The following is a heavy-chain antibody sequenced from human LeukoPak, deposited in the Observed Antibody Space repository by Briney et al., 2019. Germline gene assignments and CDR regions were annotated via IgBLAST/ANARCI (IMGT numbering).Heavy chain of an antibody. CDR3: AREYRAVAAPFDY. Sequence: GGSLRLSCAASGFTFSSYAMPWVRQAPGKGLEWVAVISYDGSNKYYADSVKGRFTISRDNSKNTLYLQMNSLRAEDTAVYYCAREYRAVAAPFDYWGQGTLVTVSS. V-gene: IGHV3-30-3*01. CDR1: GFTFSSYA. CDR2: ISYDGSNK. J-gene: IGHJ4*02. D-gene: IGHD6-19*01.